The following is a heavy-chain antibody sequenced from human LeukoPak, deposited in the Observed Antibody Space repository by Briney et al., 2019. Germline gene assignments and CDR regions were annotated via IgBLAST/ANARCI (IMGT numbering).Heavy chain of an antibody. CDR3: ASEMATTNDY. J-gene: IGHJ4*02. V-gene: IGHV3-30*04. CDR1: GFTFSSYA. CDR2: ISYDGSNK. Sequence: GGSLRLSCAASGFTFSSYAMHWVRQAPGKGLEWVAVISYDGSNKYYADSVKGRFTISRDNSKNTLYLQMNSLRAEDTAVYYCASEMATTNDYWGQGTLVTVSS. D-gene: IGHD5-24*01.